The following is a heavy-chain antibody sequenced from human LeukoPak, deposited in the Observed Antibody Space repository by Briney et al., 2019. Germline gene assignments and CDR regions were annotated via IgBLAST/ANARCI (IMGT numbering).Heavy chain of an antibody. J-gene: IGHJ4*02. Sequence: SETLSLTCSVSGGSVSSYYWSWIRQSPGKGLEWIGYIHYSGSTNYNASLKSRVTISQDTSKNHFSLKLSSVTAADTAVYYCARDSSGYGPFDYWGQGTLVTVSS. CDR1: GGSVSSYY. CDR3: ARDSSGYGPFDY. V-gene: IGHV4-59*02. CDR2: IHYSGST. D-gene: IGHD5-12*01.